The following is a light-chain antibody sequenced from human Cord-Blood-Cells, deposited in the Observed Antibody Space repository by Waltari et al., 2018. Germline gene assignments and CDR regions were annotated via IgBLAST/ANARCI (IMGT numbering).Light chain of an antibody. CDR1: QSISSY. CDR2: AAS. J-gene: IGKJ3*01. Sequence: DIQMTQSPSSLSASVGDRVTITCRANQSISSYLNWYQQKPGKAPKLLIYAASSLQSGVPSRFSGSGSGTDCTLTISSLQPEDFATYYCQQSYSTPFTFGPGTKVDIK. V-gene: IGKV1-39*01. CDR3: QQSYSTPFT.